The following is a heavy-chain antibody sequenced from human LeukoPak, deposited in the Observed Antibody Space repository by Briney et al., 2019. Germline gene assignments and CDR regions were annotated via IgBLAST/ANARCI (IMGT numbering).Heavy chain of an antibody. V-gene: IGHV4-39*01. Sequence: SETLSLTCTVSGGSLSSSSYYWGWIRQPPGKGLEWIGSIYYSGSTYYNPSLKSRVTISVDTSKKQFSLKLSSVTAADTAVYYCARPTYYYDSSGHDAFDIWGQGTMVTVSS. CDR3: ARPTYYYDSSGHDAFDI. D-gene: IGHD3-22*01. J-gene: IGHJ3*02. CDR1: GGSLSSSSYY. CDR2: IYYSGST.